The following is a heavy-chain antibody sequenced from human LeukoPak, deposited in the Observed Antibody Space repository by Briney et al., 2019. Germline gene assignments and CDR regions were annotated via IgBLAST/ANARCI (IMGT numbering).Heavy chain of an antibody. Sequence: GGSLRLSCAASGSTFSTNWMYWVRQAPGKGLVWVSRINSDGRSIGYADSVKGRFTISRDNAYNTLYLQMNSRRAEHTALYYCASGGRVGDIFDIWGQGTMVRVSS. CDR2: INSDGRSI. D-gene: IGHD2-15*01. CDR3: ASGGRVGDIFDI. V-gene: IGHV3-74*01. CDR1: GSTFSTNW. J-gene: IGHJ3*02.